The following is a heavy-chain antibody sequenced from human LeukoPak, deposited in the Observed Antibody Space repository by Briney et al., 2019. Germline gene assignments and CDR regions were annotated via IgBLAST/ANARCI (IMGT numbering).Heavy chain of an antibody. CDR1: GFTFSSEA. V-gene: IGHV3-23*01. CDR2: ISPAGGTT. Sequence: GGSLRLSCAVSGFTFSSEAMGRVRQLPGGGLEWVSTISPAGGTTYYAESMKGRFTISRDNSKSTLYPQMNSLRVEDTAVYYCTKVRSGSSSWALRVFDYWGQGALVTVSS. CDR3: TKVRSGSSSWALRVFDY. J-gene: IGHJ4*02. D-gene: IGHD6-13*01.